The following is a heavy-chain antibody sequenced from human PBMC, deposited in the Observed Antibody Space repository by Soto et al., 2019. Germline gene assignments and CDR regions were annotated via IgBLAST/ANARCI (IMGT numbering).Heavy chain of an antibody. V-gene: IGHV3-21*01. CDR1: GFTFSSCS. Sequence: EVQLVESGGGLVKPGGSLRLSCAASGFTFSSCSMNWVRQAPGKGLEWVSSISGDSNYIYDADSVKGRFTISRDNAKNSLYLYINSLRAEDTAVYYCARVPYGSGSAWYFDLWGRDTLVTVSS. J-gene: IGHJ2*01. CDR2: ISGDSNYI. D-gene: IGHD6-19*01. CDR3: ARVPYGSGSAWYFDL.